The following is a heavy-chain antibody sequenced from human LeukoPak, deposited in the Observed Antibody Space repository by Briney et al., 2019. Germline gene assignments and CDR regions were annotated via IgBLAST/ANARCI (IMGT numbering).Heavy chain of an antibody. Sequence: QPGGSLRLSCAASGFTFSSYEMTWVRQAPGMGLEWVSYISGSGSTRTYADSVKGRFTISRGNSKNTLYLQMNSLRAEDTAVYYCAKDQGLPGYYYYMGVWGKGTTVTVSS. J-gene: IGHJ6*03. CDR1: GFTFSSYE. V-gene: IGHV3-48*03. CDR3: AKDQGLPGYYYYMGV. CDR2: ISGSGSTR. D-gene: IGHD5/OR15-5a*01.